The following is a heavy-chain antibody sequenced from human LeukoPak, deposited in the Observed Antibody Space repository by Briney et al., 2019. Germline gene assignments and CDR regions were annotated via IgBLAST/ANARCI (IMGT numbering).Heavy chain of an antibody. CDR1: GGSIRSYY. J-gene: IGHJ3*02. D-gene: IGHD2-15*01. CDR2: IYYSGST. V-gene: IGHV4-59*01. CDR3: ASALGYCSGVSCYSGDAFDI. Sequence: PSETLSLTCTVSGGSIRSYYWSWIRQPPGKGLEWIGYIYYSGSTYYNPSLKSRVTISVDTSKNQFSLKLSSVTAADTAVYYCASALGYCSGVSCYSGDAFDIWGQGTMVTVSS.